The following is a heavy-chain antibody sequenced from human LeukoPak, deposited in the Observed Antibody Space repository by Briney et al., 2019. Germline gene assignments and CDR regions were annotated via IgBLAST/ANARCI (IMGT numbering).Heavy chain of an antibody. D-gene: IGHD2-15*01. V-gene: IGHV3-21*04. Sequence: GGSLRLSCAASGFTFSSYSMNWVRQAPGKGLEWVSSISSSSSYIYYADSVKGRSTISRDNAKNSLYLQMNSLRAEDTAVYYCARNVGWFRFDYWGQGTLVTVSS. J-gene: IGHJ4*02. CDR3: ARNVGWFRFDY. CDR1: GFTFSSYS. CDR2: ISSSSSYI.